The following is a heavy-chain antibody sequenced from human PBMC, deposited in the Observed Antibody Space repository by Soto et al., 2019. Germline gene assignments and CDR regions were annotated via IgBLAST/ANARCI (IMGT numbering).Heavy chain of an antibody. J-gene: IGHJ3*02. V-gene: IGHV1-3*01. CDR2: INAGNGNT. CDR3: ARVSEISDAFDI. CDR1: GYTFTSYA. Sequence: ASVKVSCKASGYTFTSYAMHWVRQAPGQRLEWMGWINAGNGNTKYSQKFQGRVTITRDTSASTAYMELSSLRSEDTAVYYCARVSEISDAFDIWGQGTMVTVS.